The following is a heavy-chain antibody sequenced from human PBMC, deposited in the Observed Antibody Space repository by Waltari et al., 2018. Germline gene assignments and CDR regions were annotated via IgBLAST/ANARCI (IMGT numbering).Heavy chain of an antibody. V-gene: IGHV3-23*04. CDR2: ICGDGAYT. CDR3: LRGGFGVVTDY. J-gene: IGHJ4*02. Sequence: EVQLVESGGGLVQPGGSLRLSCVASGFTFSSYTMTWVRQAPGKGLECVSDICGDGAYTYHAHSVRGRFTFSRDNSQNTLYLQMNSLTVEDTAVYYCLRGGFGVVTDYWGQGILVTVSS. D-gene: IGHD3-3*01. CDR1: GFTFSSYT.